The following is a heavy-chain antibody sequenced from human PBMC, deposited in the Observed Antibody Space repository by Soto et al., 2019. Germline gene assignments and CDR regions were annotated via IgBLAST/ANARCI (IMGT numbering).Heavy chain of an antibody. Sequence: QLQLQESGPGLVKPSETLSLTCTVSGGSISSSSYYWGWIRQPPGKGLEWIGSIYYSGSTYYNPSLPRRVPISVDTSKNQFALKLSSVTAADTAVYYCARHGGYSHLGPNDYWGQGTLVTVSS. CDR3: ARHGGYSHLGPNDY. CDR1: GGSISSSSYY. CDR2: IYYSGST. D-gene: IGHD5-18*01. J-gene: IGHJ4*02. V-gene: IGHV4-39*01.